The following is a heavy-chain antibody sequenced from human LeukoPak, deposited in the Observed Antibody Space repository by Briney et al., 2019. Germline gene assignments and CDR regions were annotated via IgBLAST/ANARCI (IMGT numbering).Heavy chain of an antibody. Sequence: SETLSLTCAVSGYSISSGYYWCWIRPPPGKGLGGVGSIYHSESTYYNPSLKSRVTISVHPSKNQFSLKLSSVTAADTAVYYCARHTPRGSSLVYFDYWGQGNLVTVSS. CDR2: IYHSEST. CDR3: ARHTPRGSSLVYFDY. V-gene: IGHV4-38-2*01. J-gene: IGHJ4*02. CDR1: GYSISSGYY. D-gene: IGHD6-13*01.